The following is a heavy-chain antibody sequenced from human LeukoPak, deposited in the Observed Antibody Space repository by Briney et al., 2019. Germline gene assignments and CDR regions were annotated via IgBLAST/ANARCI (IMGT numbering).Heavy chain of an antibody. J-gene: IGHJ4*02. CDR2: IKQDGSEK. V-gene: IGHV3-7*01. Sequence: RPGGSLRLSCAASGFTFSSYWMSWVRQPPGKGLEWMANIKQDGSEKYYVDSVKGRFTISRDNAKNSLFLQMNTLTVEDTAMYYCATWGGNFYDSSGWIRGDYWGQGTLVTVSS. CDR3: ATWGGNFYDSSGWIRGDY. CDR1: GFTFSSYW. D-gene: IGHD3-22*01.